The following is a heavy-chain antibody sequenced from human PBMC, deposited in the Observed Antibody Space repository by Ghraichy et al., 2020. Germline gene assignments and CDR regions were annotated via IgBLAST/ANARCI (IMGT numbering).Heavy chain of an antibody. J-gene: IGHJ3*02. CDR3: ARDHKSRGGLI. V-gene: IGHV3-7*01. Sequence: GGSLRLSCAASGFTFSSYWMSWVRQAPGKGLEWVANIKRDGSEKYYVDSVKGRFTVSRDNAKNSLYLQMNSLRAEDTAGYYFARDHKSRGGLIWGQGTMVTVSS. CDR2: IKRDGSEK. D-gene: IGHD5/OR15-5a*01. CDR1: GFTFSSYW.